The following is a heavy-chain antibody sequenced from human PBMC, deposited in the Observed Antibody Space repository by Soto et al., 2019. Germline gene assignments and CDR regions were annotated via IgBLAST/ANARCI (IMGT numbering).Heavy chain of an antibody. CDR3: ARDYRRQRFLEGDYYYYGMDV. D-gene: IGHD3-3*01. Sequence: LSLTCTVSGGSVSSGNYYWSWIRQPPGKGLEWIGCIYYSGSTSYNPSLKSRVTMSADTSKNQFSLKLSSVTAADTAVYYCARDYRRQRFLEGDYYYYGMDVWGQGTTVTVSS. CDR1: GGSVSSGNYY. CDR2: IYYSGST. V-gene: IGHV4-61*01. J-gene: IGHJ6*02.